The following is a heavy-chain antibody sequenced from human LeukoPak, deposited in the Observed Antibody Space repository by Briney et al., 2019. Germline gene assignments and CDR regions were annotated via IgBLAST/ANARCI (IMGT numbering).Heavy chain of an antibody. CDR2: INHSGST. D-gene: IGHD6-19*01. CDR3: ARHGRQWLVRYYFDY. V-gene: IGHV4-34*01. J-gene: IGHJ4*02. Sequence: PSETLSLTCAVYGGSFSGYYWSWIRQPPGRGLEWIGEINHSGSTNYNPSLKSRVTISVDTSKNQFSLKLSSVTAADTAVYYCARHGRQWLVRYYFDYWGQGTLVTVSS. CDR1: GGSFSGYY.